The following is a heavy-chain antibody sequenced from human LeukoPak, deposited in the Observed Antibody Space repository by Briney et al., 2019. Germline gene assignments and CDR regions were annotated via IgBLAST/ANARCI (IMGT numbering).Heavy chain of an antibody. V-gene: IGHV4-4*07. D-gene: IGHD2-15*01. CDR1: GGSISSYY. J-gene: IGHJ4*02. CDR3: ARDRYCSAGSCYVDY. CDR2: IYTSGST. Sequence: SETLSLTCTVSGGSISSYYWSWIRQPAGKGLEWIGGIYTSGSTNYNPSLKSRVTMSVDTSKNQFSLKLSSVTAADTAVYYCARDRYCSAGSCYVDYWGQGTLVTVSS.